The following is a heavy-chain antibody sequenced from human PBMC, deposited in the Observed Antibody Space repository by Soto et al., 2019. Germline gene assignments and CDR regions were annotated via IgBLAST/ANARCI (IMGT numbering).Heavy chain of an antibody. D-gene: IGHD6-13*01. Sequence: GGSLRLSCAASGFTFSNYAMSWVRQAPGKGLEWVSVISGSGTNTYYTDSVKGRFTVSRDISKNTLYLQTNSLRAEDTAVYYCARGRGYSSSWSIYYFDFWGQGTQVTVSS. CDR1: GFTFSNYA. V-gene: IGHV3-23*01. J-gene: IGHJ4*02. CDR2: ISGSGTNT. CDR3: ARGRGYSSSWSIYYFDF.